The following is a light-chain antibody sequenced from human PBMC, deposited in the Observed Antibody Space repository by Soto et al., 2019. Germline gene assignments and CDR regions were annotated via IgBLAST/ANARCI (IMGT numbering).Light chain of an antibody. V-gene: IGKV3-20*01. CDR2: GAS. J-gene: IGKJ2*01. Sequence: EIVLTQSPVTRSLSPGESATLSGRASQSVSSSQVAWYQQKPGQAPRLLIYGASSRATGIPDRFSGVGSETDFTLTINRLEPEDFAVYYCQQYATSPHTFGQGTKLEIK. CDR3: QQYATSPHT. CDR1: QSVSSSQ.